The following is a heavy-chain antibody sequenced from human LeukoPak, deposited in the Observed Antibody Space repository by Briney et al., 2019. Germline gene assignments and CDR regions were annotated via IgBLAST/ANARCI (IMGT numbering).Heavy chain of an antibody. J-gene: IGHJ5*02. Sequence: GESLKISCKGSGYSFTSYWIGWVRQMPGKGLEWMGIIYPGGSDTRYSPSFQGQVTISADKSISTAYLQWSSLKASDTAMYYCARHGVIAAAGIWFDPWGQGTLVTVSS. CDR3: ARHGVIAAAGIWFDP. CDR2: IYPGGSDT. V-gene: IGHV5-51*01. D-gene: IGHD6-13*01. CDR1: GYSFTSYW.